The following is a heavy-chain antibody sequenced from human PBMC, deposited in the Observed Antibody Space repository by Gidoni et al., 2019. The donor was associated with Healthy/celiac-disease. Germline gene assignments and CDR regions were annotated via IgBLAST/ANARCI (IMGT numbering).Heavy chain of an antibody. CDR2: INPNSGGT. Sequence: QVQLVQSGAEVKKPGASVKVSCKASGYTFTGYYMHWVRQAPGQGLEWMGWINPNSGGTNYAQKFQGRVTMTRDTSISTAYMELSRLRSDDTAVYYCARESKWGSGSYTQHPGGELYFDLWGRGTLVTVSS. V-gene: IGHV1-2*02. D-gene: IGHD3-10*01. CDR1: GYTFTGYY. CDR3: ARESKWGSGSYTQHPGGELYFDL. J-gene: IGHJ2*01.